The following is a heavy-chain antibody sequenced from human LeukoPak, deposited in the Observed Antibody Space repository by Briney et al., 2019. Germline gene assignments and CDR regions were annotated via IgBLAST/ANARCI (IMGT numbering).Heavy chain of an antibody. D-gene: IGHD3-3*01. Sequence: ASVKVSCKASGYTFTSYTIHWVRQAPGQRLEWMGWINAGNGNTKYSQEFQDRVTITRDTSASTAYMELSSLRSEDMAVYYCARARYETRIWPKSRYDYYHYMDVWGNGTTVTVSS. CDR2: INAGNGNT. V-gene: IGHV1-3*03. J-gene: IGHJ6*03. CDR3: ARARYETRIWPKSRYDYYHYMDV. CDR1: GYTFTSYT.